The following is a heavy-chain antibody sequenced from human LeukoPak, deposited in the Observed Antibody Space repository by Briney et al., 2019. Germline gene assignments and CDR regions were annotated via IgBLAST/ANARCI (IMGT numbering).Heavy chain of an antibody. D-gene: IGHD6-19*01. CDR3: AKRSAESSGYFDY. Sequence: PRGSLRLSCAPSGVTSFKYFMTSVRQAPGNGLECVSAITGSGAFTDYADSVKGRFTISRDNSKNMLYLQMNSLRAEDTAVYYCAKRSAESSGYFDYWGQGTLVTVSS. CDR2: ITGSGAFT. V-gene: IGHV3-23*01. J-gene: IGHJ4*02. CDR1: GVTSFKYF.